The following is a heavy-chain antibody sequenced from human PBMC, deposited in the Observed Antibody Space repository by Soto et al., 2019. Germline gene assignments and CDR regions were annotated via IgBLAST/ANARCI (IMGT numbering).Heavy chain of an antibody. D-gene: IGHD3-22*01. CDR3: VTSSGYH. J-gene: IGHJ5*02. V-gene: IGHV3-33*08. Sequence: QVQLVESGGGMVHPGMSLTLSCVASGFAFNTYGMNWVRQAPGGGLELVAVIWFDGTNEYYSDSVKGRFTIFRDNSRNTLHLQMRGLRVDDTAIYYCVTSSGYHWGQGTLVTVSS. CDR2: IWFDGTNE. CDR1: GFAFNTYG.